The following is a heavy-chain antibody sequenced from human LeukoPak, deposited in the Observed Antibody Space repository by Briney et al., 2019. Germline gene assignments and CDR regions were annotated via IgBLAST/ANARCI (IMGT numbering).Heavy chain of an antibody. D-gene: IGHD3-3*01. CDR3: ARDRSIGVFGVAIYYFDY. CDR2: IYTSGST. V-gene: IGHV4-4*07. Sequence: SETLSLTCTVSGGSISSYYWSWIRQPAGKGLEWIGRIYTSGSTNYNPSLKSRVTMSVDTSKNQFSLKLSSVTAADTAVYYCARDRSIGVFGVAIYYFDYWGQGTLVTVSS. J-gene: IGHJ4*02. CDR1: GGSISSYY.